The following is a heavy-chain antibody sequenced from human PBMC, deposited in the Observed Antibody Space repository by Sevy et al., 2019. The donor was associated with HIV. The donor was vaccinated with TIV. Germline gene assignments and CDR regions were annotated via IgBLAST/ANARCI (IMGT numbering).Heavy chain of an antibody. CDR3: AKHYIHDIADGWYFDL. CDR1: GFTFNNYA. Sequence: GGSLRLSCAASGFTFNNYAMSWVRQAPGKELEGKGLEWVSTISGGGGGTYYADSVRGRFTISRDNSKNTLYLQVNSLRVEDTAAYYCAKHYIHDIADGWYFDLWGRGTLVTVSS. J-gene: IGHJ2*01. V-gene: IGHV3-23*01. CDR2: ISGGGGGT. D-gene: IGHD6-13*01.